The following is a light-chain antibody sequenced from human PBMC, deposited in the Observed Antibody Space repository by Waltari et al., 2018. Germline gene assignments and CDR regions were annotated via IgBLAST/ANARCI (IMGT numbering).Light chain of an antibody. J-gene: IGKJ4*01. CDR3: QHLNSYPLN. CDR2: VAS. Sequence: DIYLTQSPSFLSASVGDRVTIPCRAGQDIHSYLAWYQLRPGQAPRLIIYVASKLQSGVPSRLSGSGTGTDFTLTISGLQPEDFATYYCQHLNSYPLNFGGGTKVEIK. V-gene: IGKV1-9*01. CDR1: QDIHSY.